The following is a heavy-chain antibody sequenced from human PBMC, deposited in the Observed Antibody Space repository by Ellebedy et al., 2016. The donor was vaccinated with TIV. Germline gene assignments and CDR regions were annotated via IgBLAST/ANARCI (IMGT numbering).Heavy chain of an antibody. CDR2: IYYSGSA. D-gene: IGHD4-17*01. CDR3: ARHVTSASSCFDR. V-gene: IGHV4-59*08. Sequence: MPSETLSLTCNVSGGSIRGYYWSWIRQPPGKGLEWIGYIYYSGSAKYNPSLESRVTISVATSKNQFSLKLNSVTAADTAVYYCARHVTSASSCFDRWGQGTLVTVSS. CDR1: GGSIRGYY. J-gene: IGHJ4*02.